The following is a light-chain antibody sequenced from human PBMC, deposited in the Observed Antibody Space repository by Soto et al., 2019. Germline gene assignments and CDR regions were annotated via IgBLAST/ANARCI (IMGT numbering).Light chain of an antibody. J-gene: IGKJ1*01. CDR3: HQYGSSWT. CDR1: QSVVTSY. CDR2: GAL. V-gene: IGKV3-20*01. Sequence: EVGLTQSPGTLSLSPGEGATRSGRASQSVVTSYLAWYQQKYGQSPRLLIYGALYRATGIPDRFSGSGSGTDFTLTISRLEPEDFAVYYCHQYGSSWTFGQGTKVDIK.